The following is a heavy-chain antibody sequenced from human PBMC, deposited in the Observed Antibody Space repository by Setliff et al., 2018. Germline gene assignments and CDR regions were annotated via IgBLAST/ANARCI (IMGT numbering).Heavy chain of an antibody. CDR2: INPSGGFT. J-gene: IGHJ3*02. CDR3: ASSSGSSSDDAFDI. CDR1: GYTFTSYY. D-gene: IGHD1-26*01. V-gene: IGHV1-46*01. Sequence: ASVKVSCKASGYTFTSYYMHWVRQAPGQGLEWMGIINPSGGFTSYAQKFQDRVTMTRDTSTSTVYMELSSLRSGDTAMYYCASSSGSSSDDAFDIWGQGTTVTVSS.